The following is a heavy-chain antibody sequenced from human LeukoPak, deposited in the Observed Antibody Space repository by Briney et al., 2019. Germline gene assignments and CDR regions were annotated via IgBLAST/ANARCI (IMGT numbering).Heavy chain of an antibody. CDR3: AREYYDTSGLDY. Sequence: ASETLSLTCIVSGGSIGSYYWSWIRQPAGKGLEWIGRIYISGSTNHNPSLKSRVIMSVDTSKNQFSLKLSSVTAADTAVYYCAREYYDTSGLDYWGQGTLVIVS. CDR1: GGSIGSYY. D-gene: IGHD3-22*01. V-gene: IGHV4-4*07. CDR2: IYISGST. J-gene: IGHJ4*02.